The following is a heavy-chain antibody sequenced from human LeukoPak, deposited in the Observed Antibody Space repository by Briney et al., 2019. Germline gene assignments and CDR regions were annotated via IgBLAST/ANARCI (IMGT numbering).Heavy chain of an antibody. CDR3: ARDSGAHYYYYGMDV. CDR1: GFTFSSYG. V-gene: IGHV3-30*03. J-gene: IGHJ6*02. Sequence: GGSLRLSCAASGFTFSSYGMHWVRQAPGKGLEWVAVISYDGSNKYYADSVKGRFTISRDNSKNTLYLQMNSLRAEDTAVYYCARDSGAHYYYYGMDVWGQGITVTVSS. CDR2: ISYDGSNK. D-gene: IGHD3-10*01.